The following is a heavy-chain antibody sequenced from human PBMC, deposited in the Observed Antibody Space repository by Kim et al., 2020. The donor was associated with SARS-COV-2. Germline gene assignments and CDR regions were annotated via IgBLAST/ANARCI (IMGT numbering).Heavy chain of an antibody. CDR1: GFTFSSYA. CDR2: ISGSGGST. Sequence: GGSLRLSCAASGFTFSSYAMSWVRQAPGKGLEWVSAISGSGGSTYYADSVKGRFTISRDNSKNTLYLQMNSLRAEDTAVYYCAKEMITMVRGDVGLYFDYWGQGTLVTVSS. V-gene: IGHV3-23*01. J-gene: IGHJ4*02. CDR3: AKEMITMVRGDVGLYFDY. D-gene: IGHD3-10*01.